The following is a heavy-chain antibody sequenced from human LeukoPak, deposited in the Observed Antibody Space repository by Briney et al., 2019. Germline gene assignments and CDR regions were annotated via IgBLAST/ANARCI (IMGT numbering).Heavy chain of an antibody. CDR2: IRYDGSNK. Sequence: GGSLRLSCAASGFTFSSYGMHWVRQAPGKGLEWVAFIRYDGSNKYYADSVKGRFTISRDNSKNTLYLQMNSLRAEDTAVYYCARDMGVVVPAAMPDYWGQGTLVTVSS. V-gene: IGHV3-30*02. CDR1: GFTFSSYG. CDR3: ARDMGVVVPAAMPDY. J-gene: IGHJ4*02. D-gene: IGHD2-2*01.